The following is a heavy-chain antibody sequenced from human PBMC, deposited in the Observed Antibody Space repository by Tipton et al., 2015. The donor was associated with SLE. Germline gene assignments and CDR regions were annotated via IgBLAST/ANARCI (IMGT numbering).Heavy chain of an antibody. D-gene: IGHD3-10*01. J-gene: IGHJ4*02. V-gene: IGHV4-59*01. CDR1: GGSISSYY. Sequence: TLSLTCNVSGGSISSYYWSWIRQPPGEGLEWIGYIHSSGSTNYNPSLKSRVSMSVDTSKNQFSLRLSSVTAADTAVYYCAKTRGSGNYYYFDYWGQGTLVTVSS. CDR2: IHSSGST. CDR3: AKTRGSGNYYYFDY.